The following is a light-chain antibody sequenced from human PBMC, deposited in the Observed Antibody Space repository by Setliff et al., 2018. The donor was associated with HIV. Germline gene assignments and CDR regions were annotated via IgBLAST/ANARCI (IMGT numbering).Light chain of an antibody. CDR3: SSYAGSYTSYYV. Sequence: QSVLAQPASVSGSPGQSITISCTGTSSDIAIYNFVSWYQHHPGKAPKLIIYDVSNRPSGVSNRFSGSKSGNTASLTISGLQAEDEADYYCSSYAGSYTSYYVFGSGTKV. CDR1: SSDIAIYNF. V-gene: IGLV2-14*03. J-gene: IGLJ1*01. CDR2: DVS.